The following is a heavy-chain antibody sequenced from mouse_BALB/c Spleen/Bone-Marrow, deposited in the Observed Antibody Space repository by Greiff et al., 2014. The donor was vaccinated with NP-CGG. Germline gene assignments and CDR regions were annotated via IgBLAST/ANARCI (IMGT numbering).Heavy chain of an antibody. D-gene: IGHD2-10*02. CDR2: ISDGGGYT. Sequence: EVQLVESGAGLVKPGGSLKLSCAASGFTFRDYYMHWVRQTPEKRLEWVATISDGGGYTYYPDSVGGRFTISRDNAKNNLYLQMSSLKSEDTAMYYCARSGERYGAMDYWGQGTSVTVFS. CDR3: ARSGERYGAMDY. J-gene: IGHJ4*01. V-gene: IGHV5-4*02. CDR1: GFTFRDYY.